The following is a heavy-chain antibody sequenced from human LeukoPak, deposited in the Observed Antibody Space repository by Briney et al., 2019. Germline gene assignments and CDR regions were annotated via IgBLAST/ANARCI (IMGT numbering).Heavy chain of an antibody. Sequence: KPSETLSLTCSVSGDSISSSYWSWIRQSPGRGLEWIGYLSNSGSSTYNPSLKSRVTISVETPKNQFSLKLSSVTAADTAVYYCARGAHLYNILTGYYTFFDYWGQGTLVTVSS. J-gene: IGHJ4*02. CDR3: ARGAHLYNILTGYYTFFDY. CDR1: GDSISSSY. CDR2: LSNSGSS. D-gene: IGHD3-9*01. V-gene: IGHV4-59*01.